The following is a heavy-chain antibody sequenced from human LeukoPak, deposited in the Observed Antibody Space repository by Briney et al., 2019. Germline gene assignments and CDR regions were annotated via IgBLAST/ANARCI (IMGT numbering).Heavy chain of an antibody. CDR1: GFTFSSYG. CDR2: IRYDGSNK. CDR3: AKRMDFYASGTELSFDY. J-gene: IGHJ4*02. Sequence: GGSLRLSCAASGFTFSSYGMHWVRQAPGKGLEWVAFIRYDGSNKYYADSVKGRFTISRDNSKNTLYLQMNSLRAEDTAVYFCAKRMDFYASGTELSFDYWGQGTLVTVSS. D-gene: IGHD3-10*01. V-gene: IGHV3-30*02.